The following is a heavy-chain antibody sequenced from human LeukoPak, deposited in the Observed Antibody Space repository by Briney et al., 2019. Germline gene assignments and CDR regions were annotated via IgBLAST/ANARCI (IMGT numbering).Heavy chain of an antibody. J-gene: IGHJ3*02. CDR3: AKDQARNRYCSSTSCYERDDYGDAFDI. V-gene: IGHV3-23*01. CDR1: GFTFSSYA. Sequence: GGSLRLSCAASGFTFSSYAMSWVRQAPGKGLEWVSAISGSGGSTYYAGSVKGRFTISRDNSKNTPYLQMNSLRAEDTAVYYCAKDQARNRYCSSTSCYERDDYGDAFDIWGQGTMVTVSS. D-gene: IGHD2-2*01. CDR2: ISGSGGST.